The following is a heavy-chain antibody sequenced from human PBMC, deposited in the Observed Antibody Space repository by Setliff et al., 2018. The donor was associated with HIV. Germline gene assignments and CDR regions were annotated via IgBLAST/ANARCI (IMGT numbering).Heavy chain of an antibody. D-gene: IGHD3-22*01. CDR3: AREVSSGY. V-gene: IGHV3-66*03. CDR1: GFAFSSNA. Sequence: GSLRLSCEASGFAFSSNAMSWVRQSPGKGLEWVSIIISSGGTYYADSVKGRFTVSRDNSKNTLYLQMNSLRPEDTAVYYCAREVSSGYWGQGTLVTVSS. J-gene: IGHJ4*02. CDR2: IISSGGT.